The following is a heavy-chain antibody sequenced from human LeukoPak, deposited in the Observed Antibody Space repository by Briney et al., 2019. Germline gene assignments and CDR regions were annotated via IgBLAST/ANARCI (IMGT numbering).Heavy chain of an antibody. J-gene: IGHJ4*02. CDR2: ISGRGGST. CDR1: GFTFSSYS. CDR3: AKAKYCSGGSCSVLAFDY. V-gene: IGHV3-23*01. Sequence: PGGSLRLSCAASGFTFSSYSMNWVRQAPGKGLEWVSAISGRGGSTYYADSVKGRFTISRDNSKNTLYLQMNSLRAEDTAVYYCAKAKYCSGGSCSVLAFDYWGQGTLVTVSS. D-gene: IGHD2-15*01.